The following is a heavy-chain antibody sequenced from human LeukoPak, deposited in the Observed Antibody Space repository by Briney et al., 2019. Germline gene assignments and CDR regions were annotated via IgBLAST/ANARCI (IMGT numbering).Heavy chain of an antibody. J-gene: IGHJ4*02. CDR2: IKSKTDGGTT. CDR3: TTGQVATTTYY. Sequence: PGGSLRLSCAASGFTFSNAWMSWVRQAPGKGLEWVGRIKSKTDGGTTDYAAPVKGRFTISRDDSKNTLYLQMDSLKTEDTAVYYCTTGQVATTTYYWGQGTLVTVSS. CDR1: GFTFSNAW. D-gene: IGHD5-12*01. V-gene: IGHV3-15*01.